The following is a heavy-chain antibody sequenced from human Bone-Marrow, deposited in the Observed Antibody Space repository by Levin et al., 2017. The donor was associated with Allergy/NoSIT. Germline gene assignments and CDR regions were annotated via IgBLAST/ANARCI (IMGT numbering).Heavy chain of an antibody. Sequence: GGSLRLSCAASGFTFSSYSMNWVRQAPGKGLEWVSYISSSSSTIYYADSVKGRFTISRDNAKNSLYLQMNSLRAEDTAVYYCARVDYYGSGSYHPDAFDIWGQGTMVTVSS. D-gene: IGHD3-10*01. J-gene: IGHJ3*02. CDR3: ARVDYYGSGSYHPDAFDI. CDR1: GFTFSSYS. CDR2: ISSSSSTI. V-gene: IGHV3-48*01.